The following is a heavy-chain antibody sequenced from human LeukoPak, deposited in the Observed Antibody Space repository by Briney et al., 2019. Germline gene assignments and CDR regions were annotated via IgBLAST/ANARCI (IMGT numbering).Heavy chain of an antibody. CDR1: GFAFSSYA. V-gene: IGHV3-23*01. J-gene: IGHJ4*02. CDR2: ISGSGIST. Sequence: PGGSLRLSCAASGFAFSSYAMNWVRQAPGKGLEWVSIISGSGISTYYADSVKGRFTISRDSSRNTLYLQMNSLRAEDTAIYYCATSTCSGGSCYSGYFDLWGQGTLVTVSS. D-gene: IGHD2-15*01. CDR3: ATSTCSGGSCYSGYFDL.